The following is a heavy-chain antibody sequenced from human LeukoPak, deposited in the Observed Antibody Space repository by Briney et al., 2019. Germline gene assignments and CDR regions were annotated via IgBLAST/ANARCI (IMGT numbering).Heavy chain of an antibody. J-gene: IGHJ4*02. V-gene: IGHV3-21*01. CDR3: ARDLYGSGIVIDY. D-gene: IGHD3-10*01. CDR2: ISSSSNYI. Sequence: GGSLRLSCAASGFTFSTYSMNWVRQAPGRGLEWVSCISSSSNYIYYADSVKGRFTISRDNAKNSLYLQMNSLRAEDTAVYYCARDLYGSGIVIDYWGQGTLVTVSS. CDR1: GFTFSTYS.